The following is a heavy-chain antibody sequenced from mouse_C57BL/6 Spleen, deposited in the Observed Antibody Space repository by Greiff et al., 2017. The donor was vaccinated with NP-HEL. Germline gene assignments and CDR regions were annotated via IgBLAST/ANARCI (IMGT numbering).Heavy chain of an antibody. CDR1: GYAFSSYW. J-gene: IGHJ2*01. Sequence: VKLVESGAELVKPGASVKISCKASGYAFSSYWMNWVKQRPGKGLEWIGQIYPGDGDTNYNGKFKGKATLTADKSSSTAYMQLSSLTSEDSAVYFCARSEGLGRSYWGQGTTLTVSS. D-gene: IGHD4-1*01. CDR2: IYPGDGDT. V-gene: IGHV1-80*01. CDR3: ARSEGLGRSY.